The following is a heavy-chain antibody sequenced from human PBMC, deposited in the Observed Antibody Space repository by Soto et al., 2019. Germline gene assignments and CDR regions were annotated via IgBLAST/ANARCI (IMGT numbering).Heavy chain of an antibody. CDR3: AREGASGSHIGY. Sequence: QVQLVQSGAEVKKPGSSVKVSCKASGGTFSSYAISRVRQAPGQGLEWMGGSIPIFGTANYAQKFQGRVTITADETTSTAYMELSSLRSEDTAVYYWAREGASGSHIGYWGQGTRVTASS. J-gene: IGHJ4*02. CDR2: SIPIFGTA. CDR1: GGTFSSYA. D-gene: IGHD3-22*01. V-gene: IGHV1-69*01.